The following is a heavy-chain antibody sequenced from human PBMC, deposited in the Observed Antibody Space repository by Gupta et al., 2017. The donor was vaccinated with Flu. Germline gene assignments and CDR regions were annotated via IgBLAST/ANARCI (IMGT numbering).Heavy chain of an antibody. CDR2: ISVSGDNT. V-gene: IGHV3-23*01. D-gene: IGHD3-10*02. Sequence: SCAASGFTFSSYAMSWVRQAPGKGLEWVSGISVSGDNTYYADSVKGRFTISRDNSENTLFLQMNSLRAEDTAIYYCAKGFNYVFDFWGQGTLVTVSS. J-gene: IGHJ4*02. CDR3: AKGFNYVFDF. CDR1: GFTFSSYA.